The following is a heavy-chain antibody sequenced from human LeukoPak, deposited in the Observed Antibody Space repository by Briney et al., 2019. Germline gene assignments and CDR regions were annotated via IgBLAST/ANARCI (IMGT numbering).Heavy chain of an antibody. CDR3: AIPTYGGPYYFDY. D-gene: IGHD4-23*01. CDR2: INPSGGST. V-gene: IGHV1-46*01. CDR1: GYTFTGYY. J-gene: IGHJ4*02. Sequence: ASVKVSCKASGYTFTGYYMHWVRQAPGQGLEWMGIINPSGGSTSYAQKFQGRVTMTRDTSTSTVYMELSSLRSEDTAVYYCAIPTYGGPYYFDYWGQGTLVTVSS.